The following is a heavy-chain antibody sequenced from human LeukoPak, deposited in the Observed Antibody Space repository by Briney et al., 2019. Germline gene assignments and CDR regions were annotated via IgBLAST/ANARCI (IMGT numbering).Heavy chain of an antibody. J-gene: IGHJ4*02. D-gene: IGHD3-9*01. CDR2: ITSGGGYT. CDR1: GFTFSTYN. V-gene: IGHV3-21*06. CDR3: ARGHYDVLTSSYKWTPDY. Sequence: GGSLRLSCAASGFTFSTYNMNWVRQAPGKGLEWVSSITSGGGYTYYADSVKGRFTTSRDNAKNSLSLRLDSLRAEDSAVYYCARGHYDVLTSSYKWTPDYWGQGTLVTVSS.